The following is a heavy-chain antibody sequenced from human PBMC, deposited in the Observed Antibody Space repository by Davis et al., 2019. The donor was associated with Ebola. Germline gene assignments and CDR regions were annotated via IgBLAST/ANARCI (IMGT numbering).Heavy chain of an antibody. CDR2: INTNTGNP. Sequence: AASVKVSCKASGYSFTSYAMNWVRQAPGQGLEWMGWINTNTGNPTYAQGFTGRFVFSLDTSVSTAYLQISSLKAEDTAVYYCARVIDSGRLGWAFNIWGQGTMVTVSS. CDR3: ARVIDSGRLGWAFNI. J-gene: IGHJ3*02. CDR1: GYSFTSYA. V-gene: IGHV7-4-1*02. D-gene: IGHD1-26*01.